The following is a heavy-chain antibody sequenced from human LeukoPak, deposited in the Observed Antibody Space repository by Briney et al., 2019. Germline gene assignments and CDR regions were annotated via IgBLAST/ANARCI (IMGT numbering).Heavy chain of an antibody. CDR1: GFMFSNYW. CDR2: IKQDGSEK. CDR3: ARGTKSFY. J-gene: IGHJ4*02. Sequence: GGSLRLPCAASGFMFSNYWMTWVRQAPGKGLEWVANIKQDGSEKYYVDSVKGRFTISRDNAKNSLYLQMNSLRAEDTAVYYCARGTKSFYWGQGTLVTVSS. D-gene: IGHD2-8*01. V-gene: IGHV3-7*04.